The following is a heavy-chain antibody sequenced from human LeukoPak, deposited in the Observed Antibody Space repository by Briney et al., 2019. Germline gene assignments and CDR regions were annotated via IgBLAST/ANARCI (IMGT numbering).Heavy chain of an antibody. CDR3: ARVDLLRFLEWSPEDYFDY. V-gene: IGHV4-39*07. CDR1: GGSISSSSYY. Sequence: SETLSLTCTVSGGSISSSSYYWGWIRQPPGTGLEWIGSIYYSGSTYYNPSLKSRVTISVDTSKNQFSLKLSSVTAADTAVYYCARVDLLRFLEWSPEDYFDYWGQGTLVTVSS. CDR2: IYYSGST. D-gene: IGHD3-3*01. J-gene: IGHJ4*02.